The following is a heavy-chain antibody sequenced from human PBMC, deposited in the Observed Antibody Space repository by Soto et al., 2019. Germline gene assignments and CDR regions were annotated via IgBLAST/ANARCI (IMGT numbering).Heavy chain of an antibody. CDR1: GGSFSGYY. CDR3: ASTSFLRSGDLFHGLDV. V-gene: IGHV4-34*01. CDR2: VNHGGTS. D-gene: IGHD3-10*01. J-gene: IGHJ6*02. Sequence: QVQLQQWGAGLLKPSETLSLTCAVHGGSFSGYYWDWIRQPPGKGLEWIGEVNHGGTSNYNPSLTRPCLISLGPSKNQFSLELTSGTAEAPALSFCASTSFLRSGDLFHGLDVWGQGTTVTVSS.